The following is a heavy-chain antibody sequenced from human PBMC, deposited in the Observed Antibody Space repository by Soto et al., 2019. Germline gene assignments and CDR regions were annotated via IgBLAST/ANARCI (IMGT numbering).Heavy chain of an antibody. Sequence: PGGSLRLSCAASGFTFSSYAMSWVRQAPGKGLEWVSGISGSGGSTYYADSVKGQFTISRDNSKNTLYLQMNSLRAEDTAVYYCAKDRGFWQQLVLSWGQGTLVTVSS. J-gene: IGHJ5*02. D-gene: IGHD6-13*01. CDR2: ISGSGGST. CDR1: GFTFSSYA. CDR3: AKDRGFWQQLVLS. V-gene: IGHV3-23*01.